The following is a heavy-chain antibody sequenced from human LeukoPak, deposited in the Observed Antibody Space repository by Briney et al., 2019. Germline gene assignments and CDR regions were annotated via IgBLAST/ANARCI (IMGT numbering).Heavy chain of an antibody. CDR3: ARSGMTTVTTYRVNWFDP. D-gene: IGHD4-11*01. J-gene: IGHJ5*02. CDR2: IYYSGST. CDR1: GGSISSSSYY. Sequence: SETLSLTCTVSGGSISSSSYYWGWIRQPPGKGLEWIGSIYYSGSTYYNPSLKSRVTISVDTSKNQFSLKLSSVTAADTAVYYCARSGMTTVTTYRVNWFDPWGQGTLVTVSS. V-gene: IGHV4-39*07.